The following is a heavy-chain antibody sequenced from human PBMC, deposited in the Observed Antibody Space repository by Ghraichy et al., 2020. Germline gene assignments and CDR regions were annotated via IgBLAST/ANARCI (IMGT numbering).Heavy chain of an antibody. D-gene: IGHD1-7*01. Sequence: LSLTCAASGFNSGTFAMSWVRQAPGKGLELVSGISSSSLRTYYADSVKGRFTISRDSSKNTLFLQMNGLRAGDTALYYCAKQKGLLRENYAFDYWGPGTLVTVSS. CDR3: AKQKGLLRENYAFDY. CDR2: ISSSSLRT. V-gene: IGHV3-23*01. CDR1: GFNSGTFA. J-gene: IGHJ4*02.